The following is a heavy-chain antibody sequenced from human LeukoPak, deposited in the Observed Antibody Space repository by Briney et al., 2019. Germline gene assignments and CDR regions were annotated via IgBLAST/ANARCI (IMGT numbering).Heavy chain of an antibody. Sequence: SETLSLTCAVYGGSFSGYYWSWIRQPPGKGLEWIGEINHSGSTNYNPSLKSRVTISVGTSKNQFSLKLSSVTAADTAVYYCARGGSIFGVVIKFDYWGQGTLVTVSS. CDR2: INHSGST. J-gene: IGHJ4*02. CDR1: GGSFSGYY. D-gene: IGHD3-3*01. V-gene: IGHV4-34*01. CDR3: ARGGSIFGVVIKFDY.